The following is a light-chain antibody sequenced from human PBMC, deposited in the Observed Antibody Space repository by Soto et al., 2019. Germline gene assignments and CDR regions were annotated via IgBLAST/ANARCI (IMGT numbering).Light chain of an antibody. J-gene: IGLJ3*02. Sequence: QSVLTQPASVSGSPGQSITISCTGTSSDIGGYNYVSWYQQYPGKAPKLMIYDVSNRPSGVSNRFSGSKSGNTASLTISGLQAEDEADYYCSSYRSSFTWVFGGGTKLTVL. CDR3: SSYRSSFTWV. CDR2: DVS. V-gene: IGLV2-14*01. CDR1: SSDIGGYNY.